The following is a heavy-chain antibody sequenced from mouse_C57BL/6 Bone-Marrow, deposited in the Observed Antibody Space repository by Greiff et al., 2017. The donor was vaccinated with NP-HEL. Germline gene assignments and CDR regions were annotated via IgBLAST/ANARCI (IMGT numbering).Heavy chain of an antibody. CDR1: GYTFTSYW. V-gene: IGHV1-50*01. CDR2: IDPSDSYT. Sequence: QVQLQQPGAELVKPGASVKLSCKASGYTFTSYWMQWVKQRPGQGLEWIGEIDPSDSYTNYNQKFKGKATLTVDTSSSTAYMQLSSLTSEDSAVYYCARECLYGYGFAYWGQGTLVTVSA. CDR3: ARECLYGYGFAY. J-gene: IGHJ3*01. D-gene: IGHD2-2*01.